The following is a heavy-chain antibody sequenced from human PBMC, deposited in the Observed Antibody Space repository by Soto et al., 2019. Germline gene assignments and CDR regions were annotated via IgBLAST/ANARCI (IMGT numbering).Heavy chain of an antibody. CDR2: IYWDDDK. Sequence: GPTLVNPTQTLTLTCTFSGFSLSTSGMSVGWIRQPPGKALEWLALIYWDDDKRYSPSLKSRLAITKDTSKNQVVLTMTNMDTVDKATYYCAHRLSGYYFAYWGQGTLVNVS. CDR3: AHRLSGYYFAY. V-gene: IGHV2-5*02. D-gene: IGHD1-26*01. CDR1: GFSLSTSGMS. J-gene: IGHJ4*02.